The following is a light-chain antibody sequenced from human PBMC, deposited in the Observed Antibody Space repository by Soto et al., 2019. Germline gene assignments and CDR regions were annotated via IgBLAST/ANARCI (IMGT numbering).Light chain of an antibody. CDR1: SSDVGGYNF. V-gene: IGLV2-11*01. CDR3: CSYVGSYTSYV. J-gene: IGLJ1*01. CDR2: DFT. Sequence: QSVLTQPRSVSGSPGQSVTISCTGTSSDVGGYNFVSWYQQHPGKAPKFMIYDFTKRPSGVPDRFSGSKSGNTASLTISGLQAEDEADYYCCSYVGSYTSYVFGTGTKVTVL.